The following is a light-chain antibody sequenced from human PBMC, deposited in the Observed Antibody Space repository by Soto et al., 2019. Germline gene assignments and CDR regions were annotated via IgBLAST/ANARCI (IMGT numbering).Light chain of an antibody. J-gene: IGLJ2*01. Sequence: QFVLTQPPSVYAASGQKVTISCSGSSSNIGNNYVSWYQQLPGTAPKLLIYDNNKRPSGIPDRFSGSKSGTSATLGITGLQTGGEADYYCGTWDSSLSAGEGVFGGGTKLTVL. CDR2: DNN. V-gene: IGLV1-51*01. CDR1: SSNIGNNY. CDR3: GTWDSSLSAGEGV.